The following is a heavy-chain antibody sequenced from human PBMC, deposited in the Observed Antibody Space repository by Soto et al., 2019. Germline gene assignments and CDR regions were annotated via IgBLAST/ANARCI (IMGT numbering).Heavy chain of an antibody. V-gene: IGHV4-59*01. CDR3: ARDRAARRGLYYYYYYGMDV. CDR2: IYYSGST. D-gene: IGHD6-6*01. Sequence: PSETLSLTCTVSGGSISSYYWSWIRQPPGKGLEWIGYIYYSGSTNYNPSLKSRVTISVDTSKNQFSLKLSSVTAADTAVYYCARDRAARRGLYYYYYYGMDVWGQGTTVTVSS. CDR1: GGSISSYY. J-gene: IGHJ6*02.